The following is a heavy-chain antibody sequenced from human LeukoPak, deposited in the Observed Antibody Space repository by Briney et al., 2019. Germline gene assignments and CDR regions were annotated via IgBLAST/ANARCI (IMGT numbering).Heavy chain of an antibody. Sequence: GGSLRLSCAASGFSFSTQRMHWVRQAPGKGLVWVSYINIDERITGYADSVKGRFTISRDNSKNALYLQMTSLKTDDTAVYFCARYLFSDFYFDHWGQGTLVTVSS. CDR2: INIDERIT. CDR1: GFSFSTQR. CDR3: ARYLFSDFYFDH. J-gene: IGHJ4*02. V-gene: IGHV3-74*01. D-gene: IGHD2-21*01.